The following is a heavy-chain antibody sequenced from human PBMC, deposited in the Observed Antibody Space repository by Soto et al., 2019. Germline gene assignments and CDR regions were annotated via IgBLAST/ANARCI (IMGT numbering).Heavy chain of an antibody. D-gene: IGHD6-6*01. CDR2: MKQDGSGK. J-gene: IGHJ4*02. CDR3: ARIGYSSSSFDF. CDR1: GFSFSNYW. V-gene: IGHV3-7*01. Sequence: EVQLVESGGGLAQPGGSLRLSCAASGFSFSNYWMSWVRQAPGKGLEWVANMKQDGSGKYYVDSVKGRFTISRDNAKNSHYLQMNSMRAEDTAVYYCARIGYSSSSFDFWGQGTLVTVAS.